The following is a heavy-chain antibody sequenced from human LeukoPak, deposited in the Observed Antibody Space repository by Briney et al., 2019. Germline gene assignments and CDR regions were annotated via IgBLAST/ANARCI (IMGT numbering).Heavy chain of an antibody. CDR1: GGSISSYY. Sequence: KASETLSLTCTVSGGSISSYYWSWIRQPPGKGLEWIGYIYYSGSTNYNPSLKSRVTISVDTSKNQFSLKLSSVTAADTAVYYCARIGSAMEYYFDYWGQGTLVTVSS. V-gene: IGHV4-59*01. CDR2: IYYSGST. D-gene: IGHD5-18*01. J-gene: IGHJ4*02. CDR3: ARIGSAMEYYFDY.